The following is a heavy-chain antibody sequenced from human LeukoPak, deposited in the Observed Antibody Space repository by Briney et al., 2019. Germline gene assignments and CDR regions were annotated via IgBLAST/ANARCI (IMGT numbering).Heavy chain of an antibody. CDR2: ITNGGSTI. D-gene: IGHD3-9*01. V-gene: IGHV3-11*01. Sequence: GGSLRLSCAASGFTFSDYNMNWVRQAPGKGLEWVSYITNGGSTIHHADSVKGRFTISRDSAKKTLYLQMNSLRAEDTAVYYCARSIGLTGGGVDVWGQGTTVTVSS. CDR3: ARSIGLTGGGVDV. J-gene: IGHJ6*02. CDR1: GFTFSDYN.